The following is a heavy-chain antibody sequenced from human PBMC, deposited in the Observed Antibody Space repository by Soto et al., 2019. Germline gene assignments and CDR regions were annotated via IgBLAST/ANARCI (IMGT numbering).Heavy chain of an antibody. CDR1: GFTFSTYA. CDR3: AKGNDNWNYDSAFDI. J-gene: IGHJ3*02. D-gene: IGHD1-7*01. V-gene: IGHV3-23*01. CDR2: VSGGGDRT. Sequence: EVQLLESGGGLVQPGGSLRLSCAASGFTFSTYAMSWVRQVPGKGLEWVSAVSGGGDRTYYPDSVKGRLTISRDDSKKTPYLQMNSLRAEDTAVYYWAKGNDNWNYDSAFDIWGQGTMVTVSS.